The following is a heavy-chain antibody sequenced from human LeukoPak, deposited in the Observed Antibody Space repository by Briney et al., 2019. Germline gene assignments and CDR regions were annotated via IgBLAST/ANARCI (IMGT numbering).Heavy chain of an antibody. J-gene: IGHJ4*02. V-gene: IGHV4-30-2*01. Sequence: PSETLSLTCAVSGGSISSGGYSWSWIRQPPGKGLEWIGYIYHSGSTYYNPSLKSRVTISVDRSKNQISLKLSSVTAADTAVYYCARGRYDSSGYYYFFDYWGQGTLVTVSS. D-gene: IGHD3-22*01. CDR1: GGSISSGGYS. CDR2: IYHSGST. CDR3: ARGRYDSSGYYYFFDY.